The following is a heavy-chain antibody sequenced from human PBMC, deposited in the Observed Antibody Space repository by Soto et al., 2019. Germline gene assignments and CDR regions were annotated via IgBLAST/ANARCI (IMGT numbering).Heavy chain of an antibody. V-gene: IGHV1-3*01. Sequence: ASVKVSCKASGYTFTSYAMHWVRQAPGQRLEWMGWINAGNGNTKYSQKFQGRVTITRDTSASTAYMELSSLRSEDTAVYYCARDSRSSRPLEYNWFDPWGQGTLVTVSS. CDR2: INAGNGNT. D-gene: IGHD6-6*01. J-gene: IGHJ5*02. CDR3: ARDSRSSRPLEYNWFDP. CDR1: GYTFTSYA.